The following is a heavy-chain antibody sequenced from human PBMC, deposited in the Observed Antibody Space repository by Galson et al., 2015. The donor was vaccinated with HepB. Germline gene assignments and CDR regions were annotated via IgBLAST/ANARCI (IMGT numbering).Heavy chain of an antibody. Sequence: SLRLSCAASGFTFDDYGMSWVRQAPGKGLEWVSGINWNGGSTGYADSVKGRFTISRDNAKNSLYLQMNSLRAEDTALYHFAREGLYCTNGVCYAYFDYWGQGTLVTVSS. CDR1: GFTFDDYG. CDR3: AREGLYCTNGVCYAYFDY. CDR2: INWNGGST. J-gene: IGHJ4*02. V-gene: IGHV3-20*01. D-gene: IGHD2-8*01.